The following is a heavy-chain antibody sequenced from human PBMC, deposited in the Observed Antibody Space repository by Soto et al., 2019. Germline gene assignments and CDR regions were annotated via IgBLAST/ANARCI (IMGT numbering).Heavy chain of an antibody. D-gene: IGHD6-19*01. CDR1: GYSITSGFY. CDR2: ISYSAKT. V-gene: IGHV4-38-2*01. Sequence: SETLSLTCGVSGYSITSGFYWGRVRQSPGKGLEWIGSISYSAKTFYNPSLASRLSIAVDTSMNQFSLRLTSVTAADTAVYYCARVPQWLVHNWFDPWGQGTLVTVS. CDR3: ARVPQWLVHNWFDP. J-gene: IGHJ5*02.